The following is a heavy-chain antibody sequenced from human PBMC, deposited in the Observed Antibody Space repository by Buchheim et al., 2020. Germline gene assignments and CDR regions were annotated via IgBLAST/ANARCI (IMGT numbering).Heavy chain of an antibody. Sequence: QVQLQESGPGLVKPSQTLSLTCTVSGGSIGVGGYYWTWIRQHPGKGLELIGYISYGGSTYYNPSLKSRVTISVDTSKNQFSVKLSSATAADTAVYYCARAPGVGVAGTHYHYGMDVWGQGTT. V-gene: IGHV4-31*03. J-gene: IGHJ6*02. CDR2: ISYGGST. CDR1: GGSIGVGGYY. D-gene: IGHD6-19*01. CDR3: ARAPGVGVAGTHYHYGMDV.